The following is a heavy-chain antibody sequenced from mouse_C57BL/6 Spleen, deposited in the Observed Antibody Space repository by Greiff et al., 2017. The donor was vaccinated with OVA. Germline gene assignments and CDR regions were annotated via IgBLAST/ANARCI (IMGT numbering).Heavy chain of an antibody. CDR3: ARGGGIGAYYFDY. Sequence: VMLVESGPGLVQPSQSLSITCTVSGFSLTSYGVHWVRQSPGKGLEWLGVIWSGGSTDYNAAFISRLSISKDNSKSQVFFKMNSLQADDTAIYYCARGGGIGAYYFDYWGQGTTLTVSS. CDR1: GFSLTSYG. J-gene: IGHJ2*01. CDR2: IWSGGST. V-gene: IGHV2-2*01. D-gene: IGHD1-1*02.